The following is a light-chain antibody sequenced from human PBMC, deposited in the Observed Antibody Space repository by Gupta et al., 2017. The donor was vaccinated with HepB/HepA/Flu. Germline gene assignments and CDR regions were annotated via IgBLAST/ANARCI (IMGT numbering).Light chain of an antibody. V-gene: IGLV1-44*01. CDR1: NADIGSNI. J-gene: IGLJ2*01. Sequence: QSTLPQPPSGSGAHGPRATISCSGSNADIGSNIVNWYQQLPGTAPQLVIYNNNQRPPGVPDRFSAAKSATSASLAISELQSEDEADYHCASWDGSLNAVVFGGGTKLTVL. CDR3: ASWDGSLNAVV. CDR2: NNN.